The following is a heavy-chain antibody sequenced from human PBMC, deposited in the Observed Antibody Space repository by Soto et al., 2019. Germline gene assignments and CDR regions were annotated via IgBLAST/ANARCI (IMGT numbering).Heavy chain of an antibody. D-gene: IGHD2-21*02. V-gene: IGHV1-2*02. CDR3: ARAVYCGDDCYSYGMDV. J-gene: IGHJ6*02. CDR1: GYSFTDDY. CDR2: INPHSGST. Sequence: QVQVVQSGAEVKKPGASVKISCKTSGYSFTDDYLHWVRQAPGPGLEWVGWINPHSGSTNFAQKFLGRVSMTRDTSISTAYMELFSLTSDDTAIYYCARAVYCGDDCYSYGMDVWGQGTTVTVSS.